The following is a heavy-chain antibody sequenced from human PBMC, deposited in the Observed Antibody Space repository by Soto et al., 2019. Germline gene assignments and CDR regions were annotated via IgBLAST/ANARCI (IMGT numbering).Heavy chain of an antibody. CDR1: GFTFSSYG. D-gene: IGHD6-13*01. V-gene: IGHV3-33*01. J-gene: IGHJ4*02. CDR3: ARESDGYSSSWHALPR. Sequence: PGGSLRLSCAASGFTFSSYGMHWVRQAPGKGLEWVAVIWYDGSNKYYADSVKGRFTISRDNSKNTLYLQMNSLRAEDTAVYYCARESDGYSSSWHALPRWGQGTLVTVSS. CDR2: IWYDGSNK.